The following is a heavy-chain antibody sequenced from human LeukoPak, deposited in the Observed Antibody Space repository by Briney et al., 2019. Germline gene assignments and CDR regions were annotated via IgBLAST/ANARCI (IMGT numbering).Heavy chain of an antibody. V-gene: IGHV3-48*03. CDR2: ISAGGGHTT. D-gene: IGHD1-1*01. CDR3: ARKVTGTTYFDY. CDR1: GSXFSGYE. J-gene: IGHJ4*02. Sequence: PGGSLRLSCVASGSXFSGYEGNWVRQAPGKGLEWISYISAGGGHTTKYADSVKGRFTISRDNAKNSVYLQMNILRAEDTSVYYCARKVTGTTYFDYWGQGTQVTVSS.